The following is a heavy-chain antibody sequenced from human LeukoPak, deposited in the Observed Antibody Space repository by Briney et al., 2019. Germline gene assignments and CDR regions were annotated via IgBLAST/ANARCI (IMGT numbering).Heavy chain of an antibody. CDR3: AKGTSIAVAGDDAFDI. V-gene: IGHV3-23*01. D-gene: IGHD6-19*01. Sequence: GGSLRLSCAASGFTFRSYDMTWVRQAPGKGLEWVSAISGSGGSTHYADSVKGRFTISRDNSKNTLYLQMNSLRAEDTAVYYCAKGTSIAVAGDDAFDIWGQGTMVTVSS. CDR1: GFTFRSYD. J-gene: IGHJ3*02. CDR2: ISGSGGST.